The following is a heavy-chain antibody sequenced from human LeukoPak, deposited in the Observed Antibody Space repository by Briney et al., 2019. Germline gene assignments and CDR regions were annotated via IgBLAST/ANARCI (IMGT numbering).Heavy chain of an antibody. D-gene: IGHD3-9*01. Sequence: PSETLSLTCTVSGGSISSYYWSWIRQPPGKGLEWIGYIYYSGSTNYNPSLKSRVTISVDTSKNQFSLKLSSVTAADTAVYYCARGSRYAKYYDILTGPIWGQGTMVTVSS. V-gene: IGHV4-59*01. J-gene: IGHJ3*02. CDR3: ARGSRYAKYYDILTGPI. CDR1: GGSISSYY. CDR2: IYYSGST.